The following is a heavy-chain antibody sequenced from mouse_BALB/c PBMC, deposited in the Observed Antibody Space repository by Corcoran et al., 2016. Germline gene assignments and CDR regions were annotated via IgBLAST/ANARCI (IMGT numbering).Heavy chain of an antibody. CDR2: INPYNDGT. D-gene: IGHD2-4*01. J-gene: IGHJ3*01. CDR1: GYTFTSYV. Sequence: EVQLQQSGPELVKPGASVKMSCKASGYTFTSYVMHWVKQKPGKGLEWIGYINPYNDGTKYNEKVKGKATLTSDKSSSTAYMEPSSLTSEDSAVYYCARKEYDYDWFAYWGQGTLVTVSA. V-gene: IGHV1S136*01. CDR3: ARKEYDYDWFAY.